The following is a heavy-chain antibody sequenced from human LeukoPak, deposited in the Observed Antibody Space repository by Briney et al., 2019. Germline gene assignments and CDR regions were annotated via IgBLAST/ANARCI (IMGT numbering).Heavy chain of an antibody. CDR3: ARVCGSSGWYPGPYYYYYYYMDV. J-gene: IGHJ6*03. D-gene: IGHD6-19*01. V-gene: IGHV7-4-1*02. CDR1: GYTFTSYA. Sequence: ASVKVSCKASGYTFTSYAMNWVRQAPGQGLEWMGWINTNTGNPTYAQGFTGRFVFSLDTSVSTAYLQISRLKAEDTAVYYCARVCGSSGWYPGPYYYYYYYMDVWGKGTTVTVSS. CDR2: INTNTGNP.